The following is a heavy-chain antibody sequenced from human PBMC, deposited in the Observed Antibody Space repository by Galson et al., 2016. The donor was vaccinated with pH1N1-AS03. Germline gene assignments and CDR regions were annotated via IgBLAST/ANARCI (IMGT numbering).Heavy chain of an antibody. CDR1: GFTFVRYK. CDR3: ARDYYERDSYYYSAAGS. D-gene: IGHD3-22*01. V-gene: IGHV3-30-3*01. Sequence: SLRLSCAASGFTFVRYKLHWVRQAPGKGLEWVAVLIYDGNRKYYADSVNGRFTISRDNSKNTLYLQMDSLRPEDTAIYYCARDYYERDSYYYSAAGSWGQGTQVTVSS. CDR2: LIYDGNRK. J-gene: IGHJ4*02.